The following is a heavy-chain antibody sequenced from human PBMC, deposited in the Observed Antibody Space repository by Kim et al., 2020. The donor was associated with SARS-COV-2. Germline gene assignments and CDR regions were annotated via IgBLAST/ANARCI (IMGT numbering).Heavy chain of an antibody. CDR1: GGSISSSGDF. CDR3: VRVPSGSSQFDY. CDR2: IKYSGPT. Sequence: SETLSLTCTVSGGSISSSGDFWAWGWIRQPPGKGLEWIGDIKYSGPTYYNASLKSRVLISMDTSKNQFSLELRSVTAADTAVYYCVRVPSGSSQFDYWGRGILATVSS. V-gene: IGHV4-39*01. J-gene: IGHJ4*02. D-gene: IGHD1-26*01.